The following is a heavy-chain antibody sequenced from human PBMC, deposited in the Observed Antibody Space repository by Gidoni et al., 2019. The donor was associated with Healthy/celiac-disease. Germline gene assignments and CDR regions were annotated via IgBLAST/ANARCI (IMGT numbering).Heavy chain of an antibody. D-gene: IGHD3-10*01. V-gene: IGHV3-23*01. J-gene: IGHJ4*02. CDR3: AKTRPYYYGSGTETDY. CDR1: GFTCSSYS. CDR2: ISGSGGST. Sequence: EVPLLESGGGLVQPGGSLSLSCPASGFTCSSYSMRGVRQAPGKGLEWVSAISGSGGSTYYADSVKGRFTISRDNSKNTMYLQMNSLRVEDTAVYYCAKTRPYYYGSGTETDYWGQGTLVTFSS.